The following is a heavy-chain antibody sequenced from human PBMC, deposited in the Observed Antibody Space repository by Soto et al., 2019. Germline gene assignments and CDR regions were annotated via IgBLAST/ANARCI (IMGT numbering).Heavy chain of an antibody. J-gene: IGHJ4*02. Sequence: SETLSLTCTVSGGSISSGGYYWSWIRQHPGKGLEWIGYIYYSGSTYYNPSLKSRVTISVDTSKNQFSLKLSSVTAADTAVYYCARVNYYDSSGYYSPLIDYWGQGTLVTVSS. CDR3: ARVNYYDSSGYYSPLIDY. D-gene: IGHD3-22*01. CDR1: GGSISSGGYY. V-gene: IGHV4-31*03. CDR2: IYYSGST.